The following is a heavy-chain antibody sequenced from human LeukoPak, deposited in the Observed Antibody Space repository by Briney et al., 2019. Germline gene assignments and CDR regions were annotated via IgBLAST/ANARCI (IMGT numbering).Heavy chain of an antibody. D-gene: IGHD2-8*01. CDR3: ARVGSMRHSYYFDY. V-gene: IGHV1-69*05. CDR2: IIPIFGTA. J-gene: IGHJ4*02. Sequence: ASVKVSCRASGGTFSSYVISWVRQAPGQGLEWMGGIIPIFGTANYAQKFQGRVTITTDESTSTAYMELSSLRSEDTAVYYCARVGSMRHSYYFDYWGQGTLVTVSS. CDR1: GGTFSSYV.